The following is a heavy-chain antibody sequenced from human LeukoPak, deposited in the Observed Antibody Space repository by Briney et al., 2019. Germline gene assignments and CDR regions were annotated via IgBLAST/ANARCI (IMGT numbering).Heavy chain of an antibody. CDR2: IIPILGIA. CDR3: ARGRDCSVTSGHFGRSV. CDR1: GGTFSSYA. D-gene: IGHD2-2*01. V-gene: IGHV1-69*04. J-gene: IGHJ6*02. Sequence: GSSVKVSCKASGGTFSSYAISWVRQAPGPGHEWMGRIIPILGIANYAQKFQGRGTIIADKSPSTAYMELRSRGSEATAVVYCARGRDCSVTSGHFGRSVRGQGPRSPSP.